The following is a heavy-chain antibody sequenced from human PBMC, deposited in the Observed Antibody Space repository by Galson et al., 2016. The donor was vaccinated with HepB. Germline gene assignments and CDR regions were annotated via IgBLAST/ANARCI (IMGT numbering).Heavy chain of an antibody. CDR2: SSTYSGNT. Sequence: SVKASCKASGYTFTTSGISCVRQAPGQGLEWMGWSSTYSGNTKYAQKFQGGLTLTTDSSTTTAYMELRSLRFDDTALYYCARDVQYRFDSWGQGTLVTVSS. V-gene: IGHV1-18*01. CDR3: ARDVQYRFDS. D-gene: IGHD2/OR15-2a*01. CDR1: GYTFTTSG. J-gene: IGHJ4*02.